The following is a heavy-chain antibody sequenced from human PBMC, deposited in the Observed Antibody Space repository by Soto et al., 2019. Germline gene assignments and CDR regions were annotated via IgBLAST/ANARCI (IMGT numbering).Heavy chain of an antibody. CDR1: GYTFTSYD. D-gene: IGHD2-21*02. CDR3: ARAPPTRTYCGGDCSSYYFDY. Sequence: QVQLVQSGAEVKKPGASVKVSCKASGYTFTSYDINWVRQATGQGLEWMGWMNPNSGNTGYAQKSQGRVTMTRNTSISTAYMELSSLRSEDTAVYYCARAPPTRTYCGGDCSSYYFDYWGQGTLVTVSS. CDR2: MNPNSGNT. V-gene: IGHV1-8*01. J-gene: IGHJ4*02.